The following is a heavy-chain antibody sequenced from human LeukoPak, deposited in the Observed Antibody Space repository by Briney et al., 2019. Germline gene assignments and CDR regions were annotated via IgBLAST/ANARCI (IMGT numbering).Heavy chain of an antibody. CDR2: IYHSGST. Sequence: SETLSLTCTVSGGSISSYYWSWIRQPPGKGLEWIGYIYHSGSTYYNPSLKSRVTISVDRSKNQFSLKLSSVTAADTAVYYCASGTRDNWFDPWGQGTLVTVSS. D-gene: IGHD5-24*01. J-gene: IGHJ5*02. V-gene: IGHV4-59*04. CDR3: ASGTRDNWFDP. CDR1: GGSISSYY.